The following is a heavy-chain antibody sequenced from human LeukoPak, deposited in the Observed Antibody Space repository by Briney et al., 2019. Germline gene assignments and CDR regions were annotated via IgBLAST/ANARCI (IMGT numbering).Heavy chain of an antibody. V-gene: IGHV1-2*02. CDR2: INPHSGGT. Sequence: GASVKVSCKASGYTFTGYYMHWVRQAPGQGLEWMGWINPHSGGTQYAQKFQGRVTMTRDTSFSTAYMELMGLRSDDTAVYYCARDAVIRGSESSNWFDPWGQGTLVTVSS. CDR3: ARDAVIRGSESSNWFDP. J-gene: IGHJ5*02. CDR1: GYTFTGYY. D-gene: IGHD3-10*01.